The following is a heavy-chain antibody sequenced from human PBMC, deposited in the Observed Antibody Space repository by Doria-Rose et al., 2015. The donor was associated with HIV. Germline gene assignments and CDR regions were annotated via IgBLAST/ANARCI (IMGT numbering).Heavy chain of an antibody. Sequence: QVQLQESGPGLVRPSQTPSPTCTVSGDSISSGDSFWSWIRQPPGKRPAWIGYISSSGTTYYYSSLRGRLTISLDASKNQFSLNLNSVTAADTAVYYCARARNYGFPHFFDFWGQGTLVTVSS. D-gene: IGHD3-10*01. CDR3: ARARNYGFPHFFDF. CDR2: ISSSGTT. V-gene: IGHV4-30-4*01. CDR1: GDSISSGDSF. J-gene: IGHJ4*02.